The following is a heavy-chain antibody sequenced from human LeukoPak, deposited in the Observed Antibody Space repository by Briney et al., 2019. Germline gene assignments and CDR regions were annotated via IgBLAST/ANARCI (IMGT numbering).Heavy chain of an antibody. J-gene: IGHJ5*01. CDR1: GGSFSGCY. CDR3: AGGRAVPAGIGRTRTRYNGFDS. Sequence: PWGTLCLSCAASGGSFSGCYRSWVRRPPGKGLEWIWGIKDSGNTFYNPSLKSRVTISEDTSKNPLSLKLNYVTAADTAVNYCAGGRAVPAGIGRTRTRYNGFDSWGQGTLVTVSS. D-gene: IGHD1-14*01. V-gene: IGHV4-34*01. CDR2: IKDSGNT.